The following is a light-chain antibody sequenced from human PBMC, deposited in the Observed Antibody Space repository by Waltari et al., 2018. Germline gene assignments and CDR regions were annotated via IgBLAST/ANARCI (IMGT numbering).Light chain of an antibody. CDR2: GAS. CDR3: QHYVRLPVT. V-gene: IGKV3-20*01. CDR1: QSTGTF. Sequence: DIVSPQSPGTLSLSPGDRDTLSCRAIQSTGTFLAWSQHKPGQPPRLLIYGASIRAAGIPDSVSGSGSGTDFSLTISRLEPEDFAVYYCQHYVRLPVTFGQGTKVQIK. J-gene: IGKJ1*01.